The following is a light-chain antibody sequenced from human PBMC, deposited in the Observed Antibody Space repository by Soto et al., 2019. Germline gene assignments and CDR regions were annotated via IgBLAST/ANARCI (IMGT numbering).Light chain of an antibody. J-gene: IGKJ5*01. CDR3: QQRSNWPIT. V-gene: IGKV3-11*01. Sequence: VLTQSPATLSLSPGERATLSCRASQSVSGNLAWYHQKPGQPPRLLIYDASNRATGIPARFSGSGSGTDFTLTISSLEPEDFAVYYCQQRSNWPITFGQGTRLEIK. CDR2: DAS. CDR1: QSVSGN.